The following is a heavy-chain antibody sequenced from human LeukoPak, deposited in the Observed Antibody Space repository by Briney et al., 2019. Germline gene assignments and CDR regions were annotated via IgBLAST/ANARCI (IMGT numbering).Heavy chain of an antibody. CDR2: IYYSGST. J-gene: IGHJ6*02. Sequence: SETLSLTCAVYGGSFSGYYWSWIRQPPGKGLEWIGYIYYSGSTNYNPSLKSRVTISVDTSKNQFSLKLSSVTAADTAVYYCARFKYDFWSGSRSYYFYGMDVWGQGTTVTVSS. D-gene: IGHD3-3*01. CDR1: GGSFSGYY. V-gene: IGHV4-59*08. CDR3: ARFKYDFWSGSRSYYFYGMDV.